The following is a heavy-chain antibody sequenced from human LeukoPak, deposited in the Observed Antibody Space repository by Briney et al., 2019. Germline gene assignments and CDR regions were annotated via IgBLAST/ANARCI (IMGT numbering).Heavy chain of an antibody. D-gene: IGHD3-3*01. CDR2: IYYSGST. Sequence: NPSETLSLTCTVSGGSISSYYWSWIRQRPGKGLEGIGYIYYSGSTNYNPSLKSRVTISVDTSKNQFSLKLTSVTAADTAVYYCARGVPEYYDFWSGYFYYFDYWGQGTLVTVSS. CDR3: ARGVPEYYDFWSGYFYYFDY. CDR1: GGSISSYY. V-gene: IGHV4-59*01. J-gene: IGHJ4*02.